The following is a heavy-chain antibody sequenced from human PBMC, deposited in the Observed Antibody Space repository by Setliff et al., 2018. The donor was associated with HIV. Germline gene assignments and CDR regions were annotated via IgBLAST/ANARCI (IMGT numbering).Heavy chain of an antibody. J-gene: IGHJ4*02. V-gene: IGHV4-39*07. CDR2: IYSSGST. CDR1: GGSTSTSGYY. CDR3: ARDPSSSGWSEGLYYFDS. D-gene: IGHD6-19*01. Sequence: SETLSLTCTVSGGSTSTSGYYWGWIRQPPGKGREWIGSIYSSGSTYYNPSLKSRVTISVDTSKNQFSLRLSSVTAADTAVYYCARDPSSSGWSEGLYYFDSWGRGTLVTVSS.